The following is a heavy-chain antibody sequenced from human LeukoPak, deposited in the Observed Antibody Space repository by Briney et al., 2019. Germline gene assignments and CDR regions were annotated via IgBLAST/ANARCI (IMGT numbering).Heavy chain of an antibody. V-gene: IGHV1-24*01. CDR2: FDPEDGET. CDR3: ATGPGTHIPGAFDI. J-gene: IGHJ3*02. CDR1: GYTLTELS. D-gene: IGHD1-1*01. Sequence: ASVKVSCKVSGYTLTELSMHWVRQAPGKGLEWMGGFDPEDGETIYAQKFQGRVTMTEDTSTDTAYMELSSLRSEDTAVYYCATGPGTHIPGAFDIWGQGTMVTVSS.